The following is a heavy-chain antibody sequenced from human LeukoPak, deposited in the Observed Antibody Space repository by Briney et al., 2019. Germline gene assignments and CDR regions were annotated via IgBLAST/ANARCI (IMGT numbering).Heavy chain of an antibody. CDR2: IIPILGIA. CDR1: GGTFSSYA. V-gene: IGHV1-69*04. D-gene: IGHD3-10*01. J-gene: IGHJ4*02. CDR3: ARGYYYGSGKVYFDY. Sequence: VASVKVSCKASGGTFSSYAISWVRQAPGQGLEWMGRIIPILGIANYAQKFQGRVTITADKSTSTAYMELSSLRSDDTAVYYCARGYYYGSGKVYFDYWGQGTLVTVSS.